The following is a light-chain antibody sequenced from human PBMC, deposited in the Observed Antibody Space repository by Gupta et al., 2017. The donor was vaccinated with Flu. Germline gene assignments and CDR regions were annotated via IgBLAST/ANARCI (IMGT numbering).Light chain of an antibody. CDR3: QQAYSSPRT. Sequence: DIQMTQSPSFMSASVGDRVTITCRASHYIDNWLGWYQQKPGKPPKLLIYGASTLRGEVPSRFSGSGSGTEFSLTITSLQSEDFATYYCQQAYSSPRTFGQGTKVDIK. V-gene: IGKV1-12*01. CDR1: HYIDNW. CDR2: GAS. J-gene: IGKJ1*01.